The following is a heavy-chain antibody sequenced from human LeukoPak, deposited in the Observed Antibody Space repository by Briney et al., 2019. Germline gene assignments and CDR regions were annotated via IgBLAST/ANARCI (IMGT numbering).Heavy chain of an antibody. CDR2: IYYSGST. Sequence: SETLSLTCTASSGSISSYYWSWIRQPPGKGLEWLGYIYYSGSTNYNPSLKSRVTISVDTSKNQFSLKLSSVTAADTAVYYCAREGDYDSSGSSRSYFDYWGQGTLVTVSS. J-gene: IGHJ4*02. CDR3: AREGDYDSSGSSRSYFDY. V-gene: IGHV4-59*01. CDR1: SGSISSYY. D-gene: IGHD3-22*01.